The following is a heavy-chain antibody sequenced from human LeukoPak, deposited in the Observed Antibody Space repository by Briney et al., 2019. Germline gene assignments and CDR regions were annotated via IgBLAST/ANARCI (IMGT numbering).Heavy chain of an antibody. CDR2: IGSRDNFI. CDR3: AELGITMIGGV. Sequence: GGSLRLSCEASGFIFRSYDMAWVRQAPGKGLDWVAYIGSRDNFIFYADSVKGRFTISRDNAKNSLYLHMNSLRAEDTAVYYCAELGITMIGGVWGKGTTVTISS. V-gene: IGHV3-48*03. CDR1: GFIFRSYD. J-gene: IGHJ6*04. D-gene: IGHD3-10*02.